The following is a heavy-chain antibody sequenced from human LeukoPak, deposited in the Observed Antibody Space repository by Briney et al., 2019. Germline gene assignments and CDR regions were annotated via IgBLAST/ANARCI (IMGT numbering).Heavy chain of an antibody. V-gene: IGHV4-4*02. CDR1: GGSISSSNW. CDR2: IYHSGST. CDR3: ARGVVPAAQTWGYYYYYYMDV. Sequence: SETLSLTCAVSGGSISSSNWWSWVRQPPGKGLEWIGEIYHSGSTYYNPSLKSRVTISVDTSKNQFSLKLSSVTAADTAVYYCARGVVPAAQTWGYYYYYYMDVWGKGTTVTVSS. J-gene: IGHJ6*03. D-gene: IGHD2-2*01.